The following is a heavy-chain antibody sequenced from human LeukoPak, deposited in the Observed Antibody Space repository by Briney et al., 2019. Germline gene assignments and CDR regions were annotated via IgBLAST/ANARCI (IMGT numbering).Heavy chain of an antibody. V-gene: IGHV3-30-3*01. J-gene: IGHJ4*02. Sequence: GGSLRLSCAASGFTFSSYAMHWVRQAPGKGLEWVAVISYDGSNKYYADSVKGRFTISRANSKNTLYLQMNSLRAEDTAVYYCARDAILDYWGQGTLVTVSS. CDR3: ARDAILDY. CDR2: ISYDGSNK. CDR1: GFTFSSYA. D-gene: IGHD3-3*01.